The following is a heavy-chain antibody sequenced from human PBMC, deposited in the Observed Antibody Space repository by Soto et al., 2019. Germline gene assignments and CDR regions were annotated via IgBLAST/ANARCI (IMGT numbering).Heavy chain of an antibody. CDR3: AKLLTMVRGVTVDY. V-gene: IGHV3-30*18. D-gene: IGHD3-10*01. CDR1: GFTFSSYG. Sequence: QVQLVESGGGVVQPGRSLRLSCAASGFTFSSYGMHWVRQAPGKGLEWVAVISYDGSNKYYADSVKGRFTISRDNSKNTLYLQMNSLRAEDTAVYYCAKLLTMVRGVTVDYWGQGTLVTVS. CDR2: ISYDGSNK. J-gene: IGHJ4*02.